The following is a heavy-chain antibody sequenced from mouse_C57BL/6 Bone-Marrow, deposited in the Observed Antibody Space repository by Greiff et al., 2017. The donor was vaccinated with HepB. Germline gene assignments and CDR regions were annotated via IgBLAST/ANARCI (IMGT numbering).Heavy chain of an antibody. CDR3: ARLNDYDHY. D-gene: IGHD2-4*01. CDR2: IDPSDSYT. V-gene: IGHV1-50*01. Sequence: QVQLQQSGAELVKPGASVKLSCKASGYTFTSYWMQWVKQRPGQGLEWIGEIDPSDSYTNYNQKFKGKATLTVDTSSSTAYMQLSSLTSEDSAVYYCARLNDYDHYWGQGTTLTVSS. CDR1: GYTFTSYW. J-gene: IGHJ2*01.